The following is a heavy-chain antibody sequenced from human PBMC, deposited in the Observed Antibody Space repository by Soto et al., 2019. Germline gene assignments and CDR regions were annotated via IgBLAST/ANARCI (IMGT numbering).Heavy chain of an antibody. CDR1: GGSVTSDY. CDR3: ARRETYYDVLTGWYFDL. Sequence: QVQLQESGPGLVKPSETLSLTCTVSGGSVTSDYWSWVRQPPGKGLEWIGYVYYSGRISGYTNYSPSLKSRVTISIDTSKNQFSLKLSSVTAADTAVYYCARRETYYDVLTGWYFDLWGRGTLVTVSS. V-gene: IGHV4-59*02. J-gene: IGHJ2*01. D-gene: IGHD3-9*01. CDR2: VYYSGRISGYT.